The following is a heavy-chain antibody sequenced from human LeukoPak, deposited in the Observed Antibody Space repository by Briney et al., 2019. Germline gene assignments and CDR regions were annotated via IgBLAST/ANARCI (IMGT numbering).Heavy chain of an antibody. D-gene: IGHD3-10*01. J-gene: IGHJ5*02. V-gene: IGHV1-46*01. CDR1: GYTLTSSN. CDR2: INPSGGST. CDR3: ARVASGRTGDWFDL. Sequence: ASVKVSCKASGYTLTSSNMHWERQAPGQGLEWMGIINPSGGSTSYAQRFQGRLTVSRDTSTSTVYMELSSLTSEDTAAYYCARVASGRTGDWFDLWGQGNLVTVSS.